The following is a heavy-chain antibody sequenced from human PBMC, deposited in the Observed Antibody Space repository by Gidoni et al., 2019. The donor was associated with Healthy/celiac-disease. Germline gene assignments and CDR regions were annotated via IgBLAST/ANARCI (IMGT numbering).Heavy chain of an antibody. V-gene: IGHV4-39*01. D-gene: IGHD3-3*01. CDR2: IYYSVST. Sequence: QLQLQESGPGLVKPSETLSLTRTVSGGPISSSSYYWGWIRQPPGKGLERIGSIYYSVSTYYNPSLKSRVTISVDTSKNQFSLKLSSVTAADTAVYYCARHAYYDFWSGYWQGLVSTREFDAFDIWGQGTMVTVSS. J-gene: IGHJ3*02. CDR1: GGPISSSSYY. CDR3: ARHAYYDFWSGYWQGLVSTREFDAFDI.